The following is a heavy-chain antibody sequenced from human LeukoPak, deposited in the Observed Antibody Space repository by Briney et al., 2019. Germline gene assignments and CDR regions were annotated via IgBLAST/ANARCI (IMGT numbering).Heavy chain of an antibody. Sequence: SETLSRTCTVSGGSISNYYWSWIRQPPGKGLEWIGYIFYRGSIDYSPSLQSRVTISVDTSKNHLSLRLTSVTAADTAVYFCARGVVLGQDDAFDIWGRGTMVTVSS. J-gene: IGHJ3*02. D-gene: IGHD3/OR15-3a*01. CDR2: IFYRGSI. V-gene: IGHV4-59*12. CDR3: ARGVVLGQDDAFDI. CDR1: GGSISNYY.